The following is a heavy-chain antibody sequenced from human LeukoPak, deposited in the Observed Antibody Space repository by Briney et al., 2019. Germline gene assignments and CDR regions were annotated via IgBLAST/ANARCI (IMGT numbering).Heavy chain of an antibody. CDR1: GFTFSRYA. CDR2: ISYDGSNK. V-gene: IGHV3-30-3*01. J-gene: IGHJ4*02. Sequence: QPGRSLRLSCAASGFTFSRYAMHWVRQAPGKGLEWVAVISYDGSNKFYADSVKGRFTISRDNSKNTLYLQMNSLRAEDTAVYYCARGSWFGELLPFDYWGQGTLVTVSS. CDR3: ARGSWFGELLPFDY. D-gene: IGHD3-10*01.